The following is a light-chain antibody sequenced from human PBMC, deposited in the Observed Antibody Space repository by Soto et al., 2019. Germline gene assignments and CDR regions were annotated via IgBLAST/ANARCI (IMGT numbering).Light chain of an antibody. CDR1: SSNIGGNI. J-gene: IGLJ2*01. Sequence: QSVLTQPPSASGTPGQRVTISCSGSSSNIGGNIVNWYQQLPGTAPKLLIFGNDQRPSWVPDRFSGSKSGTSASLAISGLQSEDEANYYCAAWDVSLNGVVFGGGTKLTV. CDR2: GND. CDR3: AAWDVSLNGVV. V-gene: IGLV1-44*01.